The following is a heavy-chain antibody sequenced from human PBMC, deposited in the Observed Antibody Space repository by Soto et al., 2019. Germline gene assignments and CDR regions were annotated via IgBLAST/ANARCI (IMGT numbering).Heavy chain of an antibody. V-gene: IGHV3-23*01. Sequence: EVQLLESGGGLVQPGESLRLPCAASGFTFRTYAMSWVRQAPGKGLEWVAAITGSGDSAYYAASVKGRFTISRDNSKNTLFVEMNSLRADDTAIYYCTKDYGAVADFWGQGTLITVSS. CDR1: GFTFRTYA. J-gene: IGHJ4*02. CDR3: TKDYGAVADF. D-gene: IGHD6-19*01. CDR2: ITGSGDSA.